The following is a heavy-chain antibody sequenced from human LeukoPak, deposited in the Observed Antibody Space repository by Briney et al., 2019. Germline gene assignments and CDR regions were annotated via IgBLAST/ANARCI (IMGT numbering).Heavy chain of an antibody. V-gene: IGHV4-59*01. CDR2: IYYSGST. J-gene: IGHJ4*02. D-gene: IGHD1-26*01. Sequence: SETLSLTCTVSGGSIRSYYWSWIRQPPGKGLEWIGYIYYSGSTSYNPSLKGRVAISVDTSKNQFSLKLSSVTAADTAVYYCARAYSGTYHVFDYWGQGALVTVSS. CDR1: GGSIRSYY. CDR3: ARAYSGTYHVFDY.